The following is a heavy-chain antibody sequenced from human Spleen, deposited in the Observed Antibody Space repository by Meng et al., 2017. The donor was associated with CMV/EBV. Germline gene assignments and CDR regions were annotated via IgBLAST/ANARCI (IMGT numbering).Heavy chain of an antibody. J-gene: IGHJ4*02. CDR1: GFTFSDFY. CDR2: SSSSGKTT. Sequence: GGSLRLSCVASGFTFSDFYMTWIHQAPGNGLEWVSYSSSSGKTTHYADSVRGRFTVSRDNAKNSLSLQMNSLRAEDTAVYHCATFLGGSPRSPDFWGQGTLVTVSS. D-gene: IGHD2-15*01. CDR3: ATFLGGSPRSPDF. V-gene: IGHV3-11*01.